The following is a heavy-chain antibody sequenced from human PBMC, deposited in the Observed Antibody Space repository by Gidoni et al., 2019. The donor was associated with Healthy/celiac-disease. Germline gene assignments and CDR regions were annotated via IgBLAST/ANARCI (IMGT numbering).Heavy chain of an antibody. V-gene: IGHV3-53*01. Sequence: EVQLVESGGGLIQPGGSLRLSCAASGFTVSSHYRSWVRQAPGKGLEWVSVIYSGGSKYYADSVKGRFTISRDNSKNALYLQMNSLRAEDTAVYYCASADCGGDCYSLKGAFDIWGQGTMVTVSS. J-gene: IGHJ3*02. D-gene: IGHD2-21*02. CDR1: GFTVSSHY. CDR2: IYSGGSK. CDR3: ASADCGGDCYSLKGAFDI.